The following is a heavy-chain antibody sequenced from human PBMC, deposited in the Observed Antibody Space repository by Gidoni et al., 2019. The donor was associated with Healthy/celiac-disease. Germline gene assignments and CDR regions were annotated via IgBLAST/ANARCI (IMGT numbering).Heavy chain of an antibody. CDR2: INPNSGGT. Sequence: ASVKVSCKASGYTFTGYYMHWVRQAPGQGLEWMGWINPNSGGTNYAQKFQGWVTMTRDTSISTAYMELSRLRSDDTAVYYCARDGDYYDSSGVYYYYGMDVWGQGTTVTVSS. CDR1: GYTFTGYY. V-gene: IGHV1-2*04. CDR3: ARDGDYYDSSGVYYYYGMDV. D-gene: IGHD3-22*01. J-gene: IGHJ6*02.